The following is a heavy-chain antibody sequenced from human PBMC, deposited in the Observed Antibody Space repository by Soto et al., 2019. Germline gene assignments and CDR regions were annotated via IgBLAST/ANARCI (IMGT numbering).Heavy chain of an antibody. D-gene: IGHD6-13*01. CDR2: ISGGTSST. Sequence: EVQLLESGGGLVQPGGSLRLSCAASGFTFSSYAMSWVRQAPGKGLEWFSGISGGTSSTYYADSVKGRFTNSRDNSKNTLYLQMNSLRAEDTAVYYCAKERWAAAGTPTLDYWGQGTLVTVSS. J-gene: IGHJ4*02. V-gene: IGHV3-23*01. CDR1: GFTFSSYA. CDR3: AKERWAAAGTPTLDY.